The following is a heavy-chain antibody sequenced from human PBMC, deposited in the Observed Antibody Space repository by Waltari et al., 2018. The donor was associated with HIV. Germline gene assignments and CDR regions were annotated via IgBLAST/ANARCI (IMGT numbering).Heavy chain of an antibody. J-gene: IGHJ6*02. D-gene: IGHD4-4*01. CDR1: DGSISTSY. CDR2: IYTSGST. Sequence: QVQLQESGPGLVKPSETLSITCTVSDGSISTSYWSWTRQPAGKGLEWIGRIYTSGSTNYNPSRKSRVTMSVDTSKNQFSLKLSSVTAADTAVYYCAGTVTTSAYYYYAMDVWGQGTTVTVSS. CDR3: AGTVTTSAYYYYAMDV. V-gene: IGHV4-4*07.